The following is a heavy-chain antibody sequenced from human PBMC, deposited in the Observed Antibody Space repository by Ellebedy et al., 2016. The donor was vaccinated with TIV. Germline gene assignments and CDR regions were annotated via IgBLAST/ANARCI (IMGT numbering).Heavy chain of an antibody. CDR3: AQVGRWNWFDP. Sequence: SETLSLTXTVSGGSISSYYWSWIRQPAGKGLEWIGRIANGGSTNTNPSLKSRVTMSVDRSKRQFSLTLTSVTAADTAVYYCAQVGRWNWFDPWGQGILVTVPP. CDR1: GGSISSYY. CDR2: IANGGST. V-gene: IGHV4-4*07. D-gene: IGHD1-26*01. J-gene: IGHJ5*02.